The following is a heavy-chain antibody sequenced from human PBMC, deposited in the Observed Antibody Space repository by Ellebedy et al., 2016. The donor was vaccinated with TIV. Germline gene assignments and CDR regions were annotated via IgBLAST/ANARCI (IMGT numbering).Heavy chain of an antibody. J-gene: IGHJ4*02. CDR3: ARVAAAGHLSSVDF. CDR2: ISYRGST. CDR1: GGSIVNSPYF. V-gene: IGHV4-39*01. D-gene: IGHD2-21*02. Sequence: SETLSLXXTVSGGSIVNSPYFWGWIRQPPGKGLEWIGSISYRGSTFYIPALKSRVTMSVDTSKDQFSPKVRSVTAADTAFYFCARVAAAGHLSSVDFWGQGTLVTVSS.